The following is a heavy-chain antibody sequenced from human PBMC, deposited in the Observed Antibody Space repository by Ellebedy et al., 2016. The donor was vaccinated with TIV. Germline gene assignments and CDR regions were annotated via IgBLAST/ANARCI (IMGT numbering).Heavy chain of an antibody. V-gene: IGHV4-59*08. CDR1: GGSISSYY. D-gene: IGHD2-21*02. J-gene: IGHJ4*02. Sequence: SETLSLTCTVSGGSISSYYWSWFRQPPRKGLEWIGYIYYSGSTNYNPSLKSRVTISVDTSKNQFSLKLSSVTAADTAVYYCASSTVVMTGFDYWGQGTLVTVSS. CDR3: ASSTVVMTGFDY. CDR2: IYYSGST.